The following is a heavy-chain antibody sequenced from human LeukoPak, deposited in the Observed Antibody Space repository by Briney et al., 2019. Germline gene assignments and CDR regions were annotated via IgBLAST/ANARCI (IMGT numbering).Heavy chain of an antibody. CDR1: GFTFSSYT. Sequence: PGGSLRLSCAASGFTFSSYTMSWVRQAPGKGLEWVSALNAGGSSTHYADSVRGRFTISRDNSKNTLYLQMNSLRAEDPAVYYCASPVRNPYCSVGSCYAPFDFWGQGNLGTVSS. CDR2: LNAGGSST. CDR3: ASPVRNPYCSVGSCYAPFDF. J-gene: IGHJ4*02. V-gene: IGHV3-23*01. D-gene: IGHD2-15*01.